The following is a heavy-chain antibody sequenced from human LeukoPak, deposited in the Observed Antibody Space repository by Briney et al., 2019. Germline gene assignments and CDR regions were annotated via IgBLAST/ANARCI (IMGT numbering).Heavy chain of an antibody. V-gene: IGHV4-4*07. J-gene: IGHJ3*02. CDR1: GGSISSYY. D-gene: IGHD3-9*01. CDR2: IYTSGST. Sequence: SETLSLTCTVSGGSISSYYWSWIRQPAGKGLEWIGRIYTSGSTNYNPSLKSRVTMSVDTSKNQFSLKLSSVTAAGTAVYYCARDKYDILTGYLDAFDIWGQGTMVTVSS. CDR3: ARDKYDILTGYLDAFDI.